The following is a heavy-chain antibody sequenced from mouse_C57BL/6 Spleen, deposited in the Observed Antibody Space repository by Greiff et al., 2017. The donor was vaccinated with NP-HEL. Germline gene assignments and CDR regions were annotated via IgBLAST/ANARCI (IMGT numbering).Heavy chain of an antibody. Sequence: VMLVESGPGLVAPSQSLSITCTVSGFSLTSYAISWVRQPPGKGLEWLGVIWTGGGTNYNSALKSRLSISKDNSKSQVFLKMNSLQTDDTARYYCASGSSYEGYAMDYWGQGTSVTVSS. CDR2: IWTGGGT. D-gene: IGHD1-1*01. CDR3: ASGSSYEGYAMDY. J-gene: IGHJ4*01. V-gene: IGHV2-9-1*01. CDR1: GFSLTSYA.